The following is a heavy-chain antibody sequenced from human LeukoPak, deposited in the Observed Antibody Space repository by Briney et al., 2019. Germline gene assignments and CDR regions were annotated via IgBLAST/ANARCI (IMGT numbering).Heavy chain of an antibody. CDR2: THHSGST. J-gene: IGHJ4*02. Sequence: SGTLSLTCAVSGGSITSINWWNWVRQPPGKGLEWIGETHHSGSTNYNPSLKSRVTISVDKSKNQFSLKLSSVTAADTAMYYCARDLAGWGQGTLVTVSS. D-gene: IGHD6-13*01. CDR1: GGSITSINW. V-gene: IGHV4-4*02. CDR3: ARDLAG.